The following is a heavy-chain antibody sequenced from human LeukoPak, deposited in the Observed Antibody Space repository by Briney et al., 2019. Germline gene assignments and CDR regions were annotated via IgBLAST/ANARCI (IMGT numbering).Heavy chain of an antibody. D-gene: IGHD3-16*01. J-gene: IGHJ4*02. Sequence: SETLSLTCTVAGGSISSYYWSWMRQPPGEGLEWIGYIYSSGNTNYNPSLKSRVTISLDTSKNQFSLNLSSVTAADTAVYHCARGPLRSYFDSWGQGTLVTVSS. CDR3: ARGPLRSYFDS. V-gene: IGHV4-59*01. CDR1: GGSISSYY. CDR2: IYSSGNT.